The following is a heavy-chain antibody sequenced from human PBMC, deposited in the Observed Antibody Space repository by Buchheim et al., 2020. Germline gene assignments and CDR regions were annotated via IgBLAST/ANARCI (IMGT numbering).Heavy chain of an antibody. CDR1: GGTFSSYA. CDR3: ARDQHYDFWSGYYLGWFDP. D-gene: IGHD3-3*01. V-gene: IGHV1-69*04. Sequence: QVQLVQSGAEVKKPGSSVKVSCKASGGTFSSYAISWVRQAPGQGLEWMGRIIPILGIANYAQKFQGRVTITAVKSTSTAYMELSSLRSEDTAVYYCARDQHYDFWSGYYLGWFDPWGQGTL. J-gene: IGHJ5*02. CDR2: IIPILGIA.